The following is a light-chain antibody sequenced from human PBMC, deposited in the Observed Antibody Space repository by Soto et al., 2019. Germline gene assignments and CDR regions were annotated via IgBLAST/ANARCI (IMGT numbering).Light chain of an antibody. CDR3: SSYNSSSTRV. J-gene: IGLJ1*01. Sequence: QSVLTQPASVSGSPGQSITISCPGTSSDVGGYNYVSWYQQHPGKAPKLMIYDVSNRPSGVSNRFSGSKSGNTASLTISGLQAEDEADYYCSSYNSSSTRVFGTGTKVTDL. CDR2: DVS. V-gene: IGLV2-14*01. CDR1: SSDVGGYNY.